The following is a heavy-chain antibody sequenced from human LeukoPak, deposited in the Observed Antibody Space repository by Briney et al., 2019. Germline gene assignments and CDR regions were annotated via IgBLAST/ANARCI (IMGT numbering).Heavy chain of an antibody. CDR1: GFTVSSNY. Sequence: GRSLRLSCAASGFTVSSNYMSWVRQAPGKELEWVSVIYSGGSTYYADSVKGRFTISRDNSKNTLYLQMNSLRAEDTAVYYCARDQGIAADYWGQGTLVTVSS. J-gene: IGHJ4*02. CDR3: ARDQGIAADY. CDR2: IYSGGST. D-gene: IGHD6-13*01. V-gene: IGHV3-53*01.